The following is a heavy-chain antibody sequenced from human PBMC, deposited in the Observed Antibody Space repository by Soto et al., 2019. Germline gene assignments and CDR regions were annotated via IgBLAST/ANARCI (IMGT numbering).Heavy chain of an antibody. V-gene: IGHV3-15*01. CDR1: GFTFSNAW. D-gene: IGHD2-15*01. CDR3: TTDSPSHYCSGGSCYGFDYYYGMDV. J-gene: IGHJ6*02. CDR2: IKSKTDGGTT. Sequence: GGSLRLSCAASGFTFSNAWMSWVRQAPGKGPEWVGRIKSKTDGGTTDYAAPVKGRFTISRDDSKNTLYLQMNSLKTEDTAVYYCTTDSPSHYCSGGSCYGFDYYYGMDVWGQGTTVTVSS.